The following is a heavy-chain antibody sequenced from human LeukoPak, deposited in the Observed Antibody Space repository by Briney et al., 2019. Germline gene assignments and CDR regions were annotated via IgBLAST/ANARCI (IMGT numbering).Heavy chain of an antibody. J-gene: IGHJ4*02. D-gene: IGHD6-19*01. CDR2: IIPIFGTA. V-gene: IGHV1-69*05. CDR1: GGTFSSYA. Sequence: SVKVSCKASGGTFSSYAISWVRQAPGQGLEWMGRIIPIFGTANYAQKFQGRVTITTDESTSTAYTELSSLRSEDTAVYYCARSDSSGWYYFDYWGQGTLVTVSS. CDR3: ARSDSSGWYYFDY.